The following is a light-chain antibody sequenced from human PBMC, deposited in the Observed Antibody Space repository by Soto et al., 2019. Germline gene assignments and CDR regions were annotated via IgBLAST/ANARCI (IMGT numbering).Light chain of an antibody. CDR2: GAS. CDR1: QSVSRN. CDR3: QQYNNWPLT. J-gene: IGKJ1*01. V-gene: IGKV3-15*01. Sequence: EILMTQSPATLSVSPGERATLSCGASQSVSRNLDWYQQKTGQAPRLLIYGASTRATGIPARFSGSGSGTEFTLTISSLQSEDFELYYCQQYNNWPLTFGQGTKVDIK.